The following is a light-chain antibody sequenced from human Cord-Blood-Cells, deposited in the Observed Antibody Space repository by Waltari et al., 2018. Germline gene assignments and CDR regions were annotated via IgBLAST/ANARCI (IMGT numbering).Light chain of an antibody. CDR2: AAS. CDR3: QKYNSAPWT. Sequence: DIQMTQSPSSLSASVGDRVTITCRASQGISNYLAWYQQKLGKVPKLLIYAASTLQSGVPSRFSCSGSGTDFTLTIISLQPEDVATYYCQKYNSAPWTFGQGTKVEIK. J-gene: IGKJ1*01. V-gene: IGKV1-27*01. CDR1: QGISNY.